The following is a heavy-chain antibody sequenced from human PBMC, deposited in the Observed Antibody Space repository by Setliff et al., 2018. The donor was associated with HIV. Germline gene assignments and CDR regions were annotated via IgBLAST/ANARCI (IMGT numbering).Heavy chain of an antibody. CDR1: GFTFSSYG. CDR2: IWYDGSNK. D-gene: IGHD5-18*01. CDR3: ASIELAAMVPVDY. V-gene: IGHV3-33*08. Sequence: GGSLRLSCAASGFTFSSYGMHWVRQAPGKGLDWVAVIWYDGSNKYYADSVKGRFTISRDNAKNSLFLQMNSLRAEDTAVYYCASIELAAMVPVDYWGQGTLVTVSS. J-gene: IGHJ4*02.